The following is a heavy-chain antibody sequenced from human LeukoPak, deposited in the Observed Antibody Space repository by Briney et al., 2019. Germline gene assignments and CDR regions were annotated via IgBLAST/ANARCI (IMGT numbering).Heavy chain of an antibody. J-gene: IGHJ6*03. D-gene: IGHD3-3*01. CDR3: ASCPITIFGVAHLYYYMDV. V-gene: IGHV1-8*03. Sequence: ASVKVSCKASGYTFTSYDINWVRQATGQGLEWMGWMNPNSGNTGYAQKFQGRVTITRNTSISTAYMELSSLRSEDTAVYYCASCPITIFGVAHLYYYMDVWGKGTTVTVSS. CDR1: GYTFTSYD. CDR2: MNPNSGNT.